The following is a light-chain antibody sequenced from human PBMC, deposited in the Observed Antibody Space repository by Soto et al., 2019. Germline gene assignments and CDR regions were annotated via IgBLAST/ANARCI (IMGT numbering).Light chain of an antibody. V-gene: IGKV3-20*01. CDR1: QSVNSGY. CDR2: GTS. CDR3: QQYLASPPWT. J-gene: IGKJ1*01. Sequence: EVVLTQSPGTLSLSPGERAILSCRASQSVNSGYLAWYQQKPGQSPRLLLYGTSIRAAGISDRFSGSGSGTDFPLTISRLEPEDFAVYSCQQYLASPPWTFGQGTKVE.